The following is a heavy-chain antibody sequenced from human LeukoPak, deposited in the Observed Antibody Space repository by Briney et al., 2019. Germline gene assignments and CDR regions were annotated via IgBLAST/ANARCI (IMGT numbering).Heavy chain of an antibody. CDR1: GYTFIRYG. CDR3: ARDMDLPVPLDY. J-gene: IGHJ4*02. V-gene: IGHV1-18*01. Sequence: ASVKVSCKASGYTFIRYGISWVRQAPGQGLEWVGWISGYNDDTNYAQKLQGRVTMTTDTSTSTAYMELRSLRSDDTAVYYCARDMDLPVPLDYWGQGTLVTVSS. D-gene: IGHD1-14*01. CDR2: ISGYNDDT.